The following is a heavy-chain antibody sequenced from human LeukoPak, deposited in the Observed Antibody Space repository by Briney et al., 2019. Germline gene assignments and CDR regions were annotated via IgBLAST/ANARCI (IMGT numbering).Heavy chain of an antibody. CDR3: ATCINGNYGECCEFDY. D-gene: IGHD1-7*01. CDR1: GYTLTELS. CDR2: FDPEDGET. J-gene: IGHJ4*02. V-gene: IGHV1-24*01. Sequence: GASVKVSCKVSGYTLTELSMHWVRQAPGKGLEWMGGFDPEDGETIYAQKFQGRVTMTNDTSTDTAYMELSSLRSEDTAGYYCATCINGNYGECCEFDYSGEGTLVTVSS.